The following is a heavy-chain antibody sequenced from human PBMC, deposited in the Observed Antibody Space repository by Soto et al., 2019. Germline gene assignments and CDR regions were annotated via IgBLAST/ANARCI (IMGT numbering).Heavy chain of an antibody. Sequence: ASVKVSFKASGYTFSGSVMHWVRQAPGQGLEWMGWINADNGNTKYSQKFQGRVTMTWDTSASTAYMELSSLRSEDTAIYYCASEIDATTATSLDYWGQGTLVTVS. CDR2: INADNGNT. J-gene: IGHJ4*02. D-gene: IGHD4-17*01. V-gene: IGHV1-3*01. CDR3: ASEIDATTATSLDY. CDR1: GYTFSGSV.